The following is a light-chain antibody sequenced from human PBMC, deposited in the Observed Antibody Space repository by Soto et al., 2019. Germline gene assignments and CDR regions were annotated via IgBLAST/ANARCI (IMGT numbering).Light chain of an antibody. V-gene: IGKV3-15*01. CDR3: QQYNNWPRT. CDR2: GAS. J-gene: IGKJ1*01. CDR1: QSVSSN. Sequence: EIVMTQSPAPLSVSPGERATLSCRASQSVSSNLAWYQQKPGQAPRLLIYGASTRATGIPARFSGSGSGTAFTLTISSLQTEDFAVYYCQQYNNWPRTFGQGTKVEIK.